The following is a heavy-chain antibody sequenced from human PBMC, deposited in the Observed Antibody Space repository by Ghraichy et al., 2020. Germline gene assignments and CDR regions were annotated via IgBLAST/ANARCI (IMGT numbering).Heavy chain of an antibody. CDR1: GGRFSSYD. Sequence: SVKVSCKTSGGRFSSYDIHWVRQAPGQGLEWMGGIIPLLGSANYAQKFQGRVTITADESTSTAYMELSNLTSEDTAMYYCAREVPSVYSNYGAYGLDVWGQGTTVIVSS. CDR3: AREVPSVYSNYGAYGLDV. CDR2: IIPLLGSA. J-gene: IGHJ6*02. V-gene: IGHV1-69*13. D-gene: IGHD4-11*01.